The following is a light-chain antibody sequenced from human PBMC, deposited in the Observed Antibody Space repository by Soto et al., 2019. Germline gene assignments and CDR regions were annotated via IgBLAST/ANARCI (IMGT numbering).Light chain of an antibody. V-gene: IGLV1-51*01. CDR1: SSNIGKNP. CDR3: VAWDNGLSAVV. CDR2: DNN. Sequence: QAVVTQPPSVSAAPGQKVTISCSGSSSNIGKNPVFWYQQLPVTAPKLLIYDNNNRPSGIPDRFSGSKSGTSATLGITGLQTGDEADYYCVAWDNGLSAVVFGGGTKLTVL. J-gene: IGLJ2*01.